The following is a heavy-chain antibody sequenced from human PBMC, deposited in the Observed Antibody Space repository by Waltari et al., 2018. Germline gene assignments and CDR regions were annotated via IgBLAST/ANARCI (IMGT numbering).Heavy chain of an antibody. Sequence: EVQLVESGGGLIQPGGSLRLSCAASGFTVSSNYMSWVRQAPGKGLEWVSGIYSGGSTDYADSGKGRLTISRDKSKNTLYLQMSSLRAEDTAVYYCARAPTVVTPFDYWGQGTLVTVSS. J-gene: IGHJ4*02. D-gene: IGHD2-21*02. V-gene: IGHV3-53*01. CDR2: IYSGGST. CDR1: GFTVSSNY. CDR3: ARAPTVVTPFDY.